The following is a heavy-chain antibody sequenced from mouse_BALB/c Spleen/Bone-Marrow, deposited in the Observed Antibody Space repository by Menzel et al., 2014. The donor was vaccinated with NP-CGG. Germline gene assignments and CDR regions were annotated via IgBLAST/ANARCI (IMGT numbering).Heavy chain of an antibody. D-gene: IGHD2-2*01. V-gene: IGHV2-9*02. Sequence: VQLQQSGPGLVAPSQSLSITCTVSGFSLTSYGVHWVRQPPGKGLEWLGVIWAGGSTNYTSSVMSRLSISKDNSKSHVFLKMNSLKTDDTAMYYCARRENGYYFDYWGQGTTLTVSS. CDR2: IWAGGST. CDR3: ARRENGYYFDY. CDR1: GFSLTSYG. J-gene: IGHJ2*01.